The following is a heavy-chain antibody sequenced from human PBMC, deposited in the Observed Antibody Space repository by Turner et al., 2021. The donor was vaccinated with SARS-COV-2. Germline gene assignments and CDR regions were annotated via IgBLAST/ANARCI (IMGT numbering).Heavy chain of an antibody. D-gene: IGHD6-19*01. Sequence: QVQLAQSGAEVKKPGASVQVSCKVSGYTLIELSMHWVRQAPGKGLEWMGGFDPEDVETIYAQKVQGRVTMTEDTSTDTAYMELSSLRSEDTAVYYCATVFAVAGLSYGMDVWGQGTTVTVSS. J-gene: IGHJ6*02. V-gene: IGHV1-24*01. CDR3: ATVFAVAGLSYGMDV. CDR2: FDPEDVET. CDR1: GYTLIELS.